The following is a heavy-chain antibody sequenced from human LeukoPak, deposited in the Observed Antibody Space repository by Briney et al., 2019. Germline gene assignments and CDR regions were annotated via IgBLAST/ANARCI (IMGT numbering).Heavy chain of an antibody. J-gene: IGHJ6*02. CDR3: ARALESSRLREFYYYGMDV. V-gene: IGHV1-18*01. D-gene: IGHD2/OR15-2a*01. CDR1: GYTFSSYG. CDR2: ISAYNGNT. Sequence: EASVKVSCKASGYTFSSYGISWVRQAPGQGLEWMGWISAYNGNTNYAQKLQGRVTMTTDTSTSTAYMELRSLRSDDTAVYYCARALESSRLREFYYYGMDVWGQGTTVTVSS.